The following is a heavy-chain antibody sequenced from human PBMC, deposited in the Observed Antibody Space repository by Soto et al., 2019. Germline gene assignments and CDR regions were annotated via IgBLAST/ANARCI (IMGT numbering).Heavy chain of an antibody. CDR1: GGSISSSSYY. D-gene: IGHD6-13*01. CDR3: AREPLGSSSWYFVY. J-gene: IGHJ4*01. V-gene: IGHV4-39*02. CDR2: IYYSGST. Sequence: QLQLQESGPGLVKPSETLSLTCTVSGGSISSSSYYWGWIRQPPGKGLEWIGSIYYSGSTYYNQSLKSRVTISVDTSKNQFSLKLRSVTAADTAVYYCAREPLGSSSWYFVYWGHAALVTVSS.